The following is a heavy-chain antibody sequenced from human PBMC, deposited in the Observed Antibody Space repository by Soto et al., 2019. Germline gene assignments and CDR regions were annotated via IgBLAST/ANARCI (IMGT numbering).Heavy chain of an antibody. CDR2: INPNSGGT. Sequence: ASVKVSCKASGYTFTGYYMHWVRQAPGQGLEWMGWINPNSGGTNYAQKFQGWVTMTRDTSVSTAYMELSRLRSDDTAVYYCASSVIVAAGTIDWFEPWGQGTLVTVSS. CDR1: GYTFTGYY. V-gene: IGHV1-2*04. CDR3: ASSVIVAAGTIDWFEP. J-gene: IGHJ5*02. D-gene: IGHD6-13*01.